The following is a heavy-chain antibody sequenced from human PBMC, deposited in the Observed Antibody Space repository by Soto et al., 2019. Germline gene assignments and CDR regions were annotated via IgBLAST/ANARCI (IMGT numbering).Heavy chain of an antibody. CDR2: ISGSGGST. J-gene: IGHJ4*02. CDR3: AKDFQGRGSYPALFDY. CDR1: GFTFSSYA. V-gene: IGHV3-23*01. Sequence: EVQLLESGGGLVQPGGSLRLSCAASGFTFSSYAMSWVRQAPGKGLEWVSAISGSGGSTYYADSVKGRFTISRDNSKNTLYLQMNSLRAEDTAVYYCAKDFQGRGSYPALFDYWGQGTLVTVSS. D-gene: IGHD1-26*01.